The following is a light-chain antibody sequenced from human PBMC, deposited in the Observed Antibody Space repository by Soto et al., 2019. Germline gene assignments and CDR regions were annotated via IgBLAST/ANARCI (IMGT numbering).Light chain of an antibody. CDR3: FSYTSSGTYV. V-gene: IGLV2-14*01. CDR2: EVS. CDR1: SSDVGNYKY. Sequence: QSALTQPASVSGFPGHSITITCTGTSSDVGNYKYVPWYQQHPGKAPKLMIYEVSNRPSGVSNRFSGSKSGNTASLTISGLQAEDETDYYCFSYTSSGTYVFGTGTKVTVL. J-gene: IGLJ1*01.